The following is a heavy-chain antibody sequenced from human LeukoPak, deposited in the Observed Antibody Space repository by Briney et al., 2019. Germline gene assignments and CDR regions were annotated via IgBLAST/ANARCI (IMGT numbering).Heavy chain of an antibody. CDR3: ARDRVTEWYYYYYYMDV. D-gene: IGHD3-3*01. CDR2: IKQDGSEK. V-gene: IGHV3-7*01. J-gene: IGHJ6*03. Sequence: PGGSLRLSCAASGFTFSNAWMSWVRQAPGKGLEWVANIKQDGSEKYYVDSVKGRFTISRDNAKNSLYLQMNSLRAEDTAVYYCARDRVTEWYYYYYYMDVWGKGTTVTVSS. CDR1: GFTFSNAW.